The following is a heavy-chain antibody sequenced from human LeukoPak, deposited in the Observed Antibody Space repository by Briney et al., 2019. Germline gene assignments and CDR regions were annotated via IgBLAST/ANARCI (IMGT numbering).Heavy chain of an antibody. CDR3: ARGPYSYDSSGAFDI. Sequence: SETLSLTCTVSGYSISSGYYWGWIRQPPGKGLEWIGSIYHSGSTYYNPSLKSRVTISVDTSKNQFSLKLSSVTAADTAVHFCARGPYSYDSSGAFDIWGQGTMVTVSS. CDR2: IYHSGST. CDR1: GYSISSGYY. V-gene: IGHV4-38-2*02. J-gene: IGHJ3*02. D-gene: IGHD3-22*01.